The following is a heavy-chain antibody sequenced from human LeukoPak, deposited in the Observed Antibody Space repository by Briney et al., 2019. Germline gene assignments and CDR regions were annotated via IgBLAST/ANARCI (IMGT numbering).Heavy chain of an antibody. CDR2: INHSGST. CDR3: ARGVLLTPGMAAARPDY. V-gene: IGHV4-34*01. CDR1: GGSFSGYY. Sequence: TSETLSLTCAVYGGSFSGYYWSWIRQPPGKGLEWIGEINHSGSTNYNPSLKSRVTISVDTSKNQFSLKLSSVTAADTAVYYCARGVLLTPGMAAARPDYWGQGTLVTVSS. J-gene: IGHJ4*02. D-gene: IGHD6-13*01.